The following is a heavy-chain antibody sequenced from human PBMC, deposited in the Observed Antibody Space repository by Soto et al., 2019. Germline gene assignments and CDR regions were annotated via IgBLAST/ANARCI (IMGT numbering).Heavy chain of an antibody. J-gene: IGHJ4*02. CDR3: ARLQAAAGDNDLTFDY. Sequence: PGDALQISGERSGCNVTTYRSSWLRQMPGKGLEWMGRIDPSDSYTNYSPSFQGHVTISADKSISTAYLQWSSLKASDTAMYYCARLQAAAGDNDLTFDYWGQGTLVTVSS. CDR2: IDPSDSYT. V-gene: IGHV5-10-1*01. CDR1: GCNVTTYR. D-gene: IGHD6-13*01.